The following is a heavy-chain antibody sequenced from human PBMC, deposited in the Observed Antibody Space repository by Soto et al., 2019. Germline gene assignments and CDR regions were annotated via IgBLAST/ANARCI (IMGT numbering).Heavy chain of an antibody. Sequence: GASVKVSCKASGGTFSSYTISWVRQAPGQGLERMGRIIPILGIANYAQKFQGRVTITADKSTSTAYMELSSLRSEDTAVYYCAREIHSGYDPNYYYYYMDVWGKGTTVTVSS. CDR2: IIPILGIA. J-gene: IGHJ6*03. D-gene: IGHD5-12*01. CDR3: AREIHSGYDPNYYYYYMDV. CDR1: GGTFSSYT. V-gene: IGHV1-69*04.